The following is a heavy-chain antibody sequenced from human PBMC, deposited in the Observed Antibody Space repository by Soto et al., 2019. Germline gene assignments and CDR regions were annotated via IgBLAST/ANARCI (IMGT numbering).Heavy chain of an antibody. CDR3: VRYGVAATY. Sequence: RASVKVSCKASGNTFTTYNINWVRQATGQGLEWMGWMNPNSGNTGYAQKFQDRITLTRDTSITTAYMELSSLRSDDTAVYFCVRYGVAATYWGQGTLVTVSS. D-gene: IGHD2-21*02. CDR2: MNPNSGNT. V-gene: IGHV1-8*01. J-gene: IGHJ4*02. CDR1: GNTFTTYN.